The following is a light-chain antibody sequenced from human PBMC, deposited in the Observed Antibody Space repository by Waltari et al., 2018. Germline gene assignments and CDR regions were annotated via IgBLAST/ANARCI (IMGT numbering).Light chain of an antibody. J-gene: IGKJ4*01. V-gene: IGKV2-28*01. Sequence: DIVMTQSPLSLPVTPGAPASISFSSSQRLLHSNGYKSLVWYLQKPGQSPQLLIYLGSNRASGVPDRFRGSGSGTDFTLKISRVEAEDVGVYYCMQALQSPLTFGGGNTVEIK. CDR2: LGS. CDR3: MQALQSPLT. CDR1: QRLLHSNGYKS.